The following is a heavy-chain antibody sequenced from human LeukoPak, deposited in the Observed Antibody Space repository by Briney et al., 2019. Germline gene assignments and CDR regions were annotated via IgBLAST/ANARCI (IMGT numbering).Heavy chain of an antibody. V-gene: IGHV3-30-3*01. CDR2: ISYDGSNK. D-gene: IGHD3-16*01. Sequence: PGRSLRLSCAASGFTFSSYAMHWVRQAPGKGLEWVAVISYDGSNKYYADSVKGRFTISRDNSKNTLYLQMNSLRAEDTAVYYCARDEGENYHDYWGQGTLVTVSS. CDR3: ARDEGENYHDY. CDR1: GFTFSSYA. J-gene: IGHJ4*02.